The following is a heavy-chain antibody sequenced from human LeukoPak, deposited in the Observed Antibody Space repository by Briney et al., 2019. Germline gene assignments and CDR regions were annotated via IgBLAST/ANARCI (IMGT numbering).Heavy chain of an antibody. J-gene: IGHJ6*02. CDR1: GFTFSSYS. Sequence: GGSLRLSCAASGFTFSSYSMNWVRQAPGKGLEWVSSISSSSSYIYYADSVKGRFTISRDNAKNSLYLQMNSLRAEDTAVYYCARSHPRTYYYDSSRYYGMDVWGQGTTVTVSS. CDR2: ISSSSSYI. D-gene: IGHD3-22*01. CDR3: ARSHPRTYYYDSSRYYGMDV. V-gene: IGHV3-21*01.